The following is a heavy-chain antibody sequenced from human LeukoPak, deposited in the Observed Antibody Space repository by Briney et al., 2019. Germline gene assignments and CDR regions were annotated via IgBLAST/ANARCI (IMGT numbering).Heavy chain of an antibody. D-gene: IGHD3-10*01. CDR2: INHNGNVN. J-gene: IGHJ4*02. V-gene: IGHV3-7*01. CDR3: ARNHITMVRGVIRREEFDY. CDR1: GFTFSSYW. Sequence: GGSLRLSCAASGFTFSSYWMNWARQAPGKGLEWVASINHNGNVNYYVDSVKGRFTISRDNAKNSLYLQMNSLRAEDTAVYYCARNHITMVRGVIRREEFDYWGQGTLVTVSS.